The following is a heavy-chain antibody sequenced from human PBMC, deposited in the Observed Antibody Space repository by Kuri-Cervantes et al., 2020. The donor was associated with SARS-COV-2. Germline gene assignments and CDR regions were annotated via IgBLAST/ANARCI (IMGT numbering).Heavy chain of an antibody. CDR3: ARDSPTSTPFDY. J-gene: IGHJ4*02. D-gene: IGHD2-2*01. Sequence: GGSLRLSCAASGFTFSSYGMHWVRQAPGKGLERVAVIWYDGSNKYYADSVKGRFTISRDNSKNTLYLQMNSLRAEDTAVYYCARDSPTSTPFDYWGQGTLVTVSS. V-gene: IGHV3-33*01. CDR2: IWYDGSNK. CDR1: GFTFSSYG.